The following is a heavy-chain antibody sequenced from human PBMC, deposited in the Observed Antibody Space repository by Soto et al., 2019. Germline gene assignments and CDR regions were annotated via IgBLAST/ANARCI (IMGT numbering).Heavy chain of an antibody. CDR3: ARDRSEIAVAGTVFDY. CDR1: GFTFSSYA. V-gene: IGHV3-30-3*01. Sequence: GGSLRLSCAASGFTFSSYAMHWVRQAPGKGLEWVAVISYDGSNKYYADSVKGRFTISRDNSKNTLYLQMNSLRAEDTAVYYCARDRSEIAVAGTVFDYWGQGTLVTVSS. D-gene: IGHD6-19*01. CDR2: ISYDGSNK. J-gene: IGHJ4*02.